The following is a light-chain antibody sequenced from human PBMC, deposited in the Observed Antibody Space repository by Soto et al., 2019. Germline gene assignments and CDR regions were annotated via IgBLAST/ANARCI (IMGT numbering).Light chain of an antibody. Sequence: EILMTQSPATLSVSPGERGTLSCRASQSVSSNLAWYQQKPGQAPRILIYGASTRDTGIPARFSGSGSGTEFTLTISRLQSEDFEVYYCQQYNNWPRTFGQGTKVDIK. J-gene: IGKJ1*01. CDR2: GAS. V-gene: IGKV3-15*01. CDR1: QSVSSN. CDR3: QQYNNWPRT.